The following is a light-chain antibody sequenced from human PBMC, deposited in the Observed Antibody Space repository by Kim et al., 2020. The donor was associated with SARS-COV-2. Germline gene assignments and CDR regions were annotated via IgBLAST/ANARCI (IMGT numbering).Light chain of an antibody. Sequence: SYELTQPSSVSVSPGQTARITCSGDVLAKKYARWFQQKPGQAPVLVIYKDSERPSGITNRFSGSTSGTTVTLTISGAQVEDEADYYCYSAAENNRV. V-gene: IGLV3-27*01. CDR1: VLAKKY. J-gene: IGLJ3*02. CDR2: KDS. CDR3: YSAAENNRV.